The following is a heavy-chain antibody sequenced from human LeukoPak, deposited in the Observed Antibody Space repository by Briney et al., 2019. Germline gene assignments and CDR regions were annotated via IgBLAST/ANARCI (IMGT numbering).Heavy chain of an antibody. CDR3: AKDHIAAAGIGLFDY. V-gene: IGHV3-30*02. CDR2: IRYDGSNK. D-gene: IGHD6-13*01. CDR1: GFTFSSYG. Sequence: GGSLRLSCAASGFTFSSYGMHWVRQAPGKGLEWVAFIRYDGSNKYYADSVKGRFTISRDNSKNTLYLQMNSLRAEDTAVYYCAKDHIAAAGIGLFDYWGQGTLVTVSS. J-gene: IGHJ4*02.